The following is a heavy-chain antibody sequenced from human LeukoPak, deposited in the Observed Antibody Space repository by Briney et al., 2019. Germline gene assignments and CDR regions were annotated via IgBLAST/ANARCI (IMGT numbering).Heavy chain of an antibody. CDR1: GDSVSSNSAA. V-gene: IGHV6-1*01. D-gene: IGHD6-19*01. J-gene: IGHJ4*02. CDR3: ARARYSSAWYASRAYFFDY. Sequence: SQTLSLTCAISGDSVSSNSAAWNWIRQSPSRGLEWLGKTYYRSKWYNDYAVSVKSRMAINPDTSKNQFSLQLNSVTPEDTAVYYCARARYSSAWYASRAYFFDYWGQGTLVTVSS. CDR2: TYYRSKWYN.